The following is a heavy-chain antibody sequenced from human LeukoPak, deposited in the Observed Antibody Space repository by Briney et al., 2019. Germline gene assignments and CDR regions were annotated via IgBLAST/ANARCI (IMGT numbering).Heavy chain of an antibody. CDR3: ASYKDYDAFDI. CDR1: GFTFSSYG. V-gene: IGHV3-33*01. CDR2: IWYDGSNK. D-gene: IGHD3-10*01. J-gene: IGHJ3*02. Sequence: GGSLRLSCAASGFTFSSYGMHWVRQAPGKGLEWVAVIWYDGSNKYYADSVKGRFTISRDNSKNTLYLQMNSLRAEDTAVYYCASYKDYDAFDIWDQGTMVTVSS.